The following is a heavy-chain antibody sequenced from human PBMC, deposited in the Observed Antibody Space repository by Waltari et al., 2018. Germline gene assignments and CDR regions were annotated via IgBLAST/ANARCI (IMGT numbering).Heavy chain of an antibody. CDR2: FDPEDGET. CDR1: GYTLIELS. V-gene: IGHV1-24*01. J-gene: IGHJ4*02. CDR3: ATSFVEMVRGVNYPFDY. D-gene: IGHD3-10*01. Sequence: VQLVQSGAEVKKPGASVTVSCKVSGYTLIELSMHWVRQAPGQGLEWMGGFDPEDGETIYAQKFQGRVTMTEDTSTDTAYMELSSLRSEDTAVYYCATSFVEMVRGVNYPFDYWGQGTLVTVSS.